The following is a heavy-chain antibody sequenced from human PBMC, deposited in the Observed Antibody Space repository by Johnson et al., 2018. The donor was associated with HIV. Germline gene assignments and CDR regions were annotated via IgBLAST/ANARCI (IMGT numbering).Heavy chain of an antibody. CDR2: IRYDGSNK. CDR1: GFTFSSYG. J-gene: IGHJ3*02. D-gene: IGHD3-22*01. V-gene: IGHV3-30*02. CDR3: AKDHYYYDSSGSAIDAFDI. Sequence: QVQLVESGGGVVQPGGSLRLSCAASGFTFSSYGMHWVRQAPGKGLEWVAFIRYDGSNKYYADSVKGRFTISRDNSKNTLYLQMNSLRADNTSVYYCAKDHYYYDSSGSAIDAFDIWGQGTMVTVSS.